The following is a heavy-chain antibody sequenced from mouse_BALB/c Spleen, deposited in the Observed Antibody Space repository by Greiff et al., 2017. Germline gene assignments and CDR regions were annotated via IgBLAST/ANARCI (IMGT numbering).Heavy chain of an antibody. Sequence: QVQLKQSGAELVRPGASVKLSCKASGYTFTSYWINWVKQRPGQGLEWIGNIYPSDSYTNYNQKFKDKATLTVDKSSSTAYMQLSSPTSEDSAVYYCTRSYDGYSYWYFDVWGAGTTVTVSS. CDR1: GYTFTSYW. CDR2: IYPSDSYT. J-gene: IGHJ1*01. D-gene: IGHD2-3*01. V-gene: IGHV1-69*02. CDR3: TRSYDGYSYWYFDV.